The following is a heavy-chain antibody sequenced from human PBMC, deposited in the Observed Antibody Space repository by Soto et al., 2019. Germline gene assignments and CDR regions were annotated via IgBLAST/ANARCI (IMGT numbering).Heavy chain of an antibody. D-gene: IGHD7-27*01. CDR2: ISYDGSNK. J-gene: IGHJ4*02. CDR3: AKEGTGVDSTYFDY. Sequence: QVQLVESGGGVVQPGRSLRLSCAASGFTFSSYGMHWVRQAPGKGLEWVAVISYDGSNKYYADSVKGRFTISRDNSKNTLYLQMTSLRAEDTAVYYCAKEGTGVDSTYFDYWGQGTLVTVSS. V-gene: IGHV3-30*18. CDR1: GFTFSSYG.